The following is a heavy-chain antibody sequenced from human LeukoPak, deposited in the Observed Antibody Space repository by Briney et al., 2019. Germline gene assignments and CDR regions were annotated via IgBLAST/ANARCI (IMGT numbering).Heavy chain of an antibody. CDR2: IRSRAYGRTT. J-gene: IGHJ4*02. CDR3: SRSDTVPGAKYYFDR. D-gene: IGHD6-25*01. CDR1: GFTVGDYA. Sequence: GGSLRLSCTISGFTVGDYAITWVRQAPGKGLEWVGLIRSRAYGRTTEYAASVKGRFTISRGDSNGIAYLQMSGLQTGDTAVYYCSRSDTVPGAKYYFDRWGQGTLVTVSS. V-gene: IGHV3-49*04.